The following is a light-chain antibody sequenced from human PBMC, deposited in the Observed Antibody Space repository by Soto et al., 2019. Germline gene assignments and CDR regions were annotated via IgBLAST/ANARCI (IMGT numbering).Light chain of an antibody. V-gene: IGLV2-23*01. CDR1: SSNVGTYDL. CDR2: EGT. J-gene: IGLJ2*01. Sequence: QSALTQPASVSASPGQSITISCTGTSSNVGTYDLVSWYQHHPDKAPKLIIYEGTKRPSGISSRFSGSKSGNTASLTISGLQAEDDADYYCCSFAVGAASLFGGGTKVTVL. CDR3: CSFAVGAASL.